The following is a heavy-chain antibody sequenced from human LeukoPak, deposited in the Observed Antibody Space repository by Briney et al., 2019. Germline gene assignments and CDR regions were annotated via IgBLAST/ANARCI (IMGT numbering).Heavy chain of an antibody. Sequence: HPGGSLRLSCAASGFTFSNFAMSWVRQAPGKGLEWVSVISGNGANIFYADSVKGRFTISRDNSKNTLHLQMSSLSAGDTAVYYCAKDSGPWGYCTTTSCYFAYWGQGALVTVSS. CDR2: ISGNGANI. J-gene: IGHJ4*02. V-gene: IGHV3-23*01. CDR3: AKDSGPWGYCTTTSCYFAY. CDR1: GFTFSNFA. D-gene: IGHD2-2*01.